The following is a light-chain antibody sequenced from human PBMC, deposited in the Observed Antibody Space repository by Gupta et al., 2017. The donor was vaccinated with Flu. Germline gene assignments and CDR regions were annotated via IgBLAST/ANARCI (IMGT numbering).Light chain of an antibody. CDR3: QQYDTAPLT. CDR2: WAS. CDR1: QSILYSSNNNNY. J-gene: IGKJ4*01. V-gene: IGKV4-1*01. Sequence: DIVMTQTPDTLAVSLGESATINCKSSQSILYSSNNNNYLAWYQQRPGQPPKLLIYWASTREPGLPDRFSGRGSGTXFTLTIXSLQAEDVAVYYCQQYDTAPLTFGXGTKVEI.